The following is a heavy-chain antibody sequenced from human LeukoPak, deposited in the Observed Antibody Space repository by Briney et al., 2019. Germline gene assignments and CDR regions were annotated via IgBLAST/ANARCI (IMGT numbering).Heavy chain of an antibody. D-gene: IGHD2-21*02. Sequence: ASVKVSCKASRYTFTSYYMHWVRQAPGQGLEWMGIINPSGGSTSYAQKFQGRVTMTRDTSTSTVYMELSSLRSEDTAVYYCATEDLLLYYFDYWGQGTLVTVSS. J-gene: IGHJ4*02. CDR3: ATEDLLLYYFDY. V-gene: IGHV1-46*01. CDR2: INPSGGST. CDR1: RYTFTSYY.